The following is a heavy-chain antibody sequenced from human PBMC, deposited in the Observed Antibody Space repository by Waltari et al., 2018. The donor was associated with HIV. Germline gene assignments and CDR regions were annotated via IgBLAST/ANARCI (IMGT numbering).Heavy chain of an antibody. CDR1: GFSFSSYA. CDR2: IRGSGGST. Sequence: EVQLLESGGGLVQPGGSLRLSCSASGFSFSSYAMTWVRQAAGEGLEWVSVIRGSGGSTYYADSVKGRFTISRDNSKNTLFVQLNSLRAEDTAVYYCAKNIFAAYYYSVDVWGQGTTVTVSS. J-gene: IGHJ6*02. V-gene: IGHV3-23*01. CDR3: AKNIFAAYYYSVDV. D-gene: IGHD3-9*01.